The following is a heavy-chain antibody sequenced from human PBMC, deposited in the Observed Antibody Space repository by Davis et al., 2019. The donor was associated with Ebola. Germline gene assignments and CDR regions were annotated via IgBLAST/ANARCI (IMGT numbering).Heavy chain of an antibody. CDR3: AREVTGTTLSYYYYYGMDV. CDR2: IKQDGSEK. Sequence: GESLKISCAASGFTFSSYGMHWVRQAPGKGLEWVANIKQDGSEKYYVDSVKGRFTISRDNAKNSLYLQMNSLRAEDTAVYYCAREVTGTTLSYYYYYGMDVWGQGTTVTVSS. CDR1: GFTFSSYG. D-gene: IGHD1-20*01. V-gene: IGHV3-7*01. J-gene: IGHJ6*02.